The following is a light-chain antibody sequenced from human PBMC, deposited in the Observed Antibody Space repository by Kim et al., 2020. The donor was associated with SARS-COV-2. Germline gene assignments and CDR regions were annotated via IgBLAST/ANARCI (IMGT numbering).Light chain of an antibody. Sequence: IVLTQSPGTLSLSPGERGTLSCRASHSVKNNYLAWYQQKPAQTPRLLIYDVSTRATGIPERFSGSGSGTDFTLTISRLEPEDSAVYYCQQYGSPPDTFGQGTKLEI. CDR1: HSVKNNY. CDR2: DVS. CDR3: QQYGSPPDT. J-gene: IGKJ2*01. V-gene: IGKV3-20*01.